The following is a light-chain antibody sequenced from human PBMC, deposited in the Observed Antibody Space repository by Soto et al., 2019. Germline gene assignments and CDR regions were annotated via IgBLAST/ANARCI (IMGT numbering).Light chain of an antibody. CDR3: LLYYGGQLGV. J-gene: IGLJ2*01. CDR1: TGAVTSGYY. Sequence: QAVVTQEPSLTVSPGGTVTLTSASSTGAVTSGYYPNWFQQKPGQAPRALIYSTSNKYSWTPARFSGSLLGGKAALTLSGVQPEDEAEYYCLLYYGGQLGVFGGGTKLTVL. V-gene: IGLV7-43*01. CDR2: STS.